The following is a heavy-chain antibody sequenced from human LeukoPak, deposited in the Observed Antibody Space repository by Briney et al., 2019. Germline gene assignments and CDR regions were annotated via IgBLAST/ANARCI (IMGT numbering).Heavy chain of an antibody. J-gene: IGHJ4*02. V-gene: IGHV3-7*01. CDR2: IKQDGSEK. CDR1: GFTFSSYL. CDR3: ARGYSYGSTGTY. Sequence: GGSLRLSCAASGFTFSSYLMSWVRQAPGKGLEWVANIKQDGSEKYYVDSVRGRFTTSRDNAKNSLYLQLNSLRVEDTAVYYCARGYSYGSTGTYWGQGTLVTVSS. D-gene: IGHD5-18*01.